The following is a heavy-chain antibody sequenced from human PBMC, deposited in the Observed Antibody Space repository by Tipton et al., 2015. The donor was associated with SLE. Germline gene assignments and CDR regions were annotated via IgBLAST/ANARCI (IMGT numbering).Heavy chain of an antibody. J-gene: IGHJ4*02. CDR3: ARTGDLKDY. CDR2: IYTSGST. V-gene: IGHV4-4*08. CDR1: GGSISSYY. Sequence: TLSLTCTVSGGSISSYYWSWIRQPPGKGLEWIGYIYTSGSTNYNPSLKSRVTISVDTSKNQFSLKLSSVTAADTAVYYCARTGDLKDYWGQGTLVTVSS. D-gene: IGHD7-27*01.